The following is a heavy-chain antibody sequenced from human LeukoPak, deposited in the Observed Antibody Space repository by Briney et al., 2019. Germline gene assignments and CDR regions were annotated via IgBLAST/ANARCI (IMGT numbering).Heavy chain of an antibody. CDR3: ARYNTGSVDY. Sequence: GGSLRLSCAASGFTFNSYGMHWFRQAPGKGLEWVAVIWYDGSKKYYADSVKGRFTISRDNSKNTLYLQMDSLRDTAVYYCARYNTGSVDYWGQGTLVTVSS. D-gene: IGHD2-8*02. CDR1: GFTFNSYG. CDR2: IWYDGSKK. V-gene: IGHV3-33*01. J-gene: IGHJ4*02.